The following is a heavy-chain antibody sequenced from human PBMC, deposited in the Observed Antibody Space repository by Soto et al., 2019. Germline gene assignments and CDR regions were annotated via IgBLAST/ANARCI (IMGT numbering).Heavy chain of an antibody. CDR3: AKGEYYYGSGSPYYGMDV. D-gene: IGHD3-10*01. CDR2: ISYDGSNK. CDR1: GFTFSSYG. V-gene: IGHV3-30*18. J-gene: IGHJ6*02. Sequence: QVQLVESGGGVVQSGMSLRLSCAASGFTFSSYGMHWVRQAPGKGLEWVAVISYDGSNKYYADSVKGRFTISRDSSKNTLYLEMNSLRPEDTAVYYCAKGEYYYGSGSPYYGMDVWGQGPTVTVSS.